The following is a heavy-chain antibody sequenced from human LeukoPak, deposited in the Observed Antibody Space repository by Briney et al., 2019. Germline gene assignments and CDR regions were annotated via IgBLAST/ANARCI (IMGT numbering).Heavy chain of an antibody. CDR3: AKSGERRRPYYFDY. Sequence: GGSLRLSCAASGFTFSSYEMNWVRQAPGKGLEWVSYISSSGSTIYYADSVKGRFTISRDNAKNSLCLQMNSLRAEDTAVYYCAKSGERRRPYYFDYWGQGTLVTVSS. J-gene: IGHJ4*02. CDR2: ISSSGSTI. CDR1: GFTFSSYE. V-gene: IGHV3-48*03. D-gene: IGHD3-10*01.